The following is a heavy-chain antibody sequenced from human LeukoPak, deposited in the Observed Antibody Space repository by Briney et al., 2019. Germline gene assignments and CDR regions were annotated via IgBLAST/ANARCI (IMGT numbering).Heavy chain of an antibody. D-gene: IGHD4-17*01. Sequence: SETLSLTCTVSGGSISTSSYYWGWVRQPPGKGLEWIGEINHSGSTNYNPSLKSRVTISVDTSKNQFSLKLSSVTAADTAVYYCASLPTPDVFDFWAKGTMTPVSS. CDR1: GGSISTSSYY. CDR3: ASLPTPDVFDF. V-gene: IGHV4-39*07. CDR2: INHSGST. J-gene: IGHJ3*01.